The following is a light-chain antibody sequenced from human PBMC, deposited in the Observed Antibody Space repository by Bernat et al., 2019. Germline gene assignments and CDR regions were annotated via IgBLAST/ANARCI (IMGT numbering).Light chain of an antibody. CDR2: GAY. V-gene: IGKV3-11*01. Sequence: EIVLTQSPATLSLSPGERATLSCRASQSVSSYLAWYQQKPGQRPRLLIYGAYNRATGIPARFSGSGSGTDFTLTISSLEPEDFAVYYCQQRSDSPPGMYTCGQGTKLYIK. CDR1: QSVSSY. CDR3: QQRSDSPPGMYT. J-gene: IGKJ2*01.